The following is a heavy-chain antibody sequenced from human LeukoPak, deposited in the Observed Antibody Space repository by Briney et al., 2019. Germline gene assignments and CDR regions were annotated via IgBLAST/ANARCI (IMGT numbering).Heavy chain of an antibody. D-gene: IGHD6-19*01. CDR2: IYYSGST. J-gene: IGHJ4*02. V-gene: IGHV4-59*08. CDR1: GGSISSYY. Sequence: SETLSLTCTVTGGSISSYYWSSIRQPQGKGVEWIGYIYYSGSTNYNPSLKSRVTISVDTSKNQFSLKLSSVTAADTAVYYCARHSSSGWFPFDYWGQGTLVTVSS. CDR3: ARHSSSGWFPFDY.